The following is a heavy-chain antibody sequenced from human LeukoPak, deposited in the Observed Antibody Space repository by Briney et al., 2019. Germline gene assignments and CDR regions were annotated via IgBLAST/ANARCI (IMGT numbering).Heavy chain of an antibody. J-gene: IGHJ5*01. D-gene: IGHD1-7*01. Sequence: SETVSLTCSVSDGSITTHYWSWIRQPPGKGLEWIGYIYHSGNTKYNPSLKSRVAFSLDTSKKQLFLTLRSVNAADTAVYYCARAGNFSWREFDSWGQGTLVIVSS. CDR3: ARAGNFSWREFDS. CDR2: IYHSGNT. V-gene: IGHV4-59*11. CDR1: DGSITTHY.